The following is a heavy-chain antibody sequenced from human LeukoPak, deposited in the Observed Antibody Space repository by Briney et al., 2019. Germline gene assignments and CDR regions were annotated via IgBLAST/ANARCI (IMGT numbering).Heavy chain of an antibody. CDR3: AKEHDYGDFFDY. CDR2: ISYDGSNK. V-gene: IGHV3-30*04. Sequence: GGSLRLSCAASGFTFSSHAMHWVRQAPGKGLEWVAVISYDGSNKYYADSVKGRFTISRDNSKNTLYLQMNGLRAEDTAVYYCAKEHDYGDFFDYWGQGTLVTVSS. J-gene: IGHJ4*02. D-gene: IGHD4-17*01. CDR1: GFTFSSHA.